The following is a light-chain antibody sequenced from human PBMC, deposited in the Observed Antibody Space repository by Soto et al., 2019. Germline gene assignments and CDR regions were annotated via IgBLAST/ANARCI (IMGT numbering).Light chain of an antibody. CDR2: EVN. Sequence: QSALTQPAAVSGSPGESITISCTGTTSDIGTYNYVSWFQQYSGKAPKLLIYEVNNRPSGVSNRFSGSKSGNSASLTISGLQAEDEADYYCNSMTLSRTSRYVFGTGTKVTVL. CDR3: NSMTLSRTSRYV. V-gene: IGLV2-14*01. CDR1: TSDIGTYNY. J-gene: IGLJ1*01.